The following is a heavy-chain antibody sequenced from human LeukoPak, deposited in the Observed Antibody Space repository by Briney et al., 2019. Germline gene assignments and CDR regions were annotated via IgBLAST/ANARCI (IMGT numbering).Heavy chain of an antibody. V-gene: IGHV1-3*01. D-gene: IGHD5-18*01. Sequence: ASVKVTCNASGYTFTSHVIHWVRQAPGPRLDWMGWIDAANGNTQNSQNFQGRVTITRDTSASTAYMELSSLRSEDTAVYYCARGVGYNYGLYYQYGMDVWGQGTTVTVTS. J-gene: IGHJ6*02. CDR1: GYTFTSHV. CDR2: IDAANGNT. CDR3: ARGVGYNYGLYYQYGMDV.